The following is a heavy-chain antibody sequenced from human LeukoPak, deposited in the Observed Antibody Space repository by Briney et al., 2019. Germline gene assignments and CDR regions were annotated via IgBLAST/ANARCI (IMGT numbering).Heavy chain of an antibody. Sequence: AGGSLRLSCAASGFTFSSYAMHWVRQAPGKGLEWVAVISYDGSNKYYADSVKGRFTISRDNSKNTLYLQMNSLRAEDTAVYYCARNGIYQLHWVRFDPWGQGTLVTVSS. V-gene: IGHV3-30-3*01. CDR3: ARNGIYQLHWVRFDP. J-gene: IGHJ5*02. CDR2: ISYDGSNK. D-gene: IGHD2-2*01. CDR1: GFTFSSYA.